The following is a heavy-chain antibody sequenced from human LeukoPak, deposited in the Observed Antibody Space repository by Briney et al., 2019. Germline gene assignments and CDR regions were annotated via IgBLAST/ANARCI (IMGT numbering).Heavy chain of an antibody. CDR3: ARASQWLAFDY. Sequence: PGGSLRLSCAVSGFTVGSIHVAWVRQTPGKGLEWVSVIYNGDNTNYADSVRGRFTISRDNSKNTLYLQLNSLGAEDTAVYFCARASQWLAFDYWGQGTLVTVSS. V-gene: IGHV3-66*01. J-gene: IGHJ4*02. CDR2: IYNGDNT. CDR1: GFTVGSIH. D-gene: IGHD6-19*01.